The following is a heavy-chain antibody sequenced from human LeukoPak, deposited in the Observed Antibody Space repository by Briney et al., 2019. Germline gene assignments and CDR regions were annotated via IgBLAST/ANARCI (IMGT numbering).Heavy chain of an antibody. V-gene: IGHV4-59*01. CDR3: ARAPERWYSYGSYTYYYMDV. D-gene: IGHD5-18*01. J-gene: IGHJ6*03. Sequence: SETLSLTCTLSGGSLNSYYWSWIRQPPGKGLEWIGSISYSGSTNYNPSLESRVTISVDTSKNQISLKLSSVPAADTTVYYCARAPERWYSYGSYTYYYMDVWGKGTTVTISS. CDR2: ISYSGST. CDR1: GGSLNSYY.